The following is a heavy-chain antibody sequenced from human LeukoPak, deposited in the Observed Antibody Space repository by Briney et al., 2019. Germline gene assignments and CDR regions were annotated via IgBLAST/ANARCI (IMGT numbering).Heavy chain of an antibody. V-gene: IGHV4-4*02. CDR1: GGSISATNW. Sequence: SETLSLTCAVSGGSISATNWWPWVRQPPGGGLEWIGEVHLNGRSHYSPSLESRVTMSADMSENHISLHLTSVTAADTAVYYCAREGGFYRPLDYTGPGTLVIVSS. CDR2: VHLNGRS. J-gene: IGHJ4*02. CDR3: AREGGFYRPLDY. D-gene: IGHD2/OR15-2a*01.